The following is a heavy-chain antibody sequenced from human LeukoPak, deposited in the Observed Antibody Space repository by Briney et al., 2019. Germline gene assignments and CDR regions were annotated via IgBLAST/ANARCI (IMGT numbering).Heavy chain of an antibody. Sequence: PGRSLRLSCAASGFTFSSYWMSWVRQAPGKGLERVANIKQDGSEKYYVDSVKGRFTISRDNAKNSLYLQMNSLRAEDTAVYYCARDQARRFGDNWFDPWGQGTLVTVSS. CDR1: GFTFSSYW. J-gene: IGHJ5*02. V-gene: IGHV3-7*01. D-gene: IGHD3-10*01. CDR2: IKQDGSEK. CDR3: ARDQARRFGDNWFDP.